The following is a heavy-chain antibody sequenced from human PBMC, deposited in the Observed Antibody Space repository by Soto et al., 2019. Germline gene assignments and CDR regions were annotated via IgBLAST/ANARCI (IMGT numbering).Heavy chain of an antibody. Sequence: SETLSVTCTVSGGSISSYYLSWIRQHPGKGLEWIGYIYYSGSTNYNPSLKSRVTIAVDTSKNQFSLKLSSVTAADTAVYYCARHRSSSTGGEFDYWGQGTLVTVSS. CDR2: IYYSGST. CDR3: ARHRSSSTGGEFDY. D-gene: IGHD6-13*01. V-gene: IGHV4-59*08. J-gene: IGHJ4*02. CDR1: GGSISSYY.